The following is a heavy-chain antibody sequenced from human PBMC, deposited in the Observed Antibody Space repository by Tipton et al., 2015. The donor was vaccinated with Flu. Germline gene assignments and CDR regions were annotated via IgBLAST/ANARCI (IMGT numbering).Heavy chain of an antibody. V-gene: IGHV4-39*07. CDR2: IFHSGST. D-gene: IGHD3-3*01. CDR1: GDSMTSSRYY. Sequence: TLSLTCSVSGDSMTSSRYYWGWFRQPPGKGLEWIGSIFHSGSTYYNPSLKSRVTISVDTSKNQFSLKLISVTAADTAMYYCARVSPGVESWFDPWGQGTLVTVSS. CDR3: ARVSPGVESWFDP. J-gene: IGHJ5*02.